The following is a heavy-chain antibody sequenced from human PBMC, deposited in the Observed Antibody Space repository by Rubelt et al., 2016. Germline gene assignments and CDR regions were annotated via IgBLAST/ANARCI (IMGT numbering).Heavy chain of an antibody. D-gene: IGHD6-13*01. J-gene: IGHJ2*01. CDR3: ARDAALFWYFDL. CDR2: ISGSRGST. Sequence: GKGPEWVSVISGSRGSTYYADSVKGRFTISRDNSKNTLYLQMNSLRAEDTAVYYCARDAALFWYFDLWGRGTLVTVSS. V-gene: IGHV3-23*01.